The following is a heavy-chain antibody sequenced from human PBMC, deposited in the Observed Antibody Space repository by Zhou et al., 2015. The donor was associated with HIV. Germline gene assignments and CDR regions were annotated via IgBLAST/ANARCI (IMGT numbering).Heavy chain of an antibody. Sequence: QVQLVQSGAEVKKPGSSVKVSCKASGGTFSSYTISWVRQAPGQGLEWMGRIIPILGIANYAQKFQGRVTITADKSTSTAYMELSSLRSEDTAVYYCWAVVTAIGFSVYYFDYWGQGTLVTVSS. J-gene: IGHJ4*02. D-gene: IGHD2-21*02. CDR3: WAVVTAIGFSVYYFDY. CDR2: IIPILGIA. V-gene: IGHV1-69*02. CDR1: GGTFSSYT.